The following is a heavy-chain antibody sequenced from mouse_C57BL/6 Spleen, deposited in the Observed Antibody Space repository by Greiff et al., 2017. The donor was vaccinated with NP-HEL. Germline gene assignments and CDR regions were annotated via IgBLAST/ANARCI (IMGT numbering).Heavy chain of an antibody. CDR1: GYAFSSSW. CDR2: IYPGDGDT. V-gene: IGHV1-82*01. J-gene: IGHJ1*03. Sequence: QVQLQQSGPELVKPGASVKISCKASGYAFSSSWMNWVKQRPGKGLEWIGRIYPGDGDTNYNGKFKGKATLTADKSSSTAYMQLSSLTSEDSAVYFCASGAYYGSSSYWYFDVWGTGTTVTVSS. D-gene: IGHD1-1*01. CDR3: ASGAYYGSSSYWYFDV.